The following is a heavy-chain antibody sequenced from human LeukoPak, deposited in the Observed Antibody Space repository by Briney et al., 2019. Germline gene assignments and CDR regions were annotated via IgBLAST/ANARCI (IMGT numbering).Heavy chain of an antibody. Sequence: SVKVSCKASGGTFSSYAISWVRQAPGQGLEWMGGIIPIFGTANYAQKFQGRVTITADESTSTAYMELSSLRSEDTAVYYCARTESYGPAYFDYWGQGTLVTVSS. V-gene: IGHV1-69*13. J-gene: IGHJ4*02. CDR3: ARTESYGPAYFDY. CDR1: GGTFSSYA. D-gene: IGHD1-26*01. CDR2: IIPIFGTA.